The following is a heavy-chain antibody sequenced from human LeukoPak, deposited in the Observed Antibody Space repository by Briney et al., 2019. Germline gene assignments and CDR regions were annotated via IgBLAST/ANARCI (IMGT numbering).Heavy chain of an antibody. D-gene: IGHD6-13*01. CDR2: TYYRSKWYN. CDR3: AGDFGIAAKSWFDP. J-gene: IGHJ5*02. V-gene: IGHV6-1*01. Sequence: SQTLSLTCAISGDSVSSNSAAWNWIRQSPSRGLEWLGRTYYRSKWYNDYAVSVKSRITINPDTSKNQFSLQLNSVTAADTAVYYCAGDFGIAAKSWFDPWGQGTLVTVSS. CDR1: GDSVSSNSAA.